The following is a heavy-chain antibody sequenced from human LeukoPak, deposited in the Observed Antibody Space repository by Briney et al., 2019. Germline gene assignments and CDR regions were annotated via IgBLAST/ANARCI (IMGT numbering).Heavy chain of an antibody. V-gene: IGHV3-74*01. CDR3: IRDFLTVTTNDY. J-gene: IGHJ4*02. D-gene: IGHD4-11*01. CDR1: GFRFSDYC. CDR2: IKTDGSDR. Sequence: GGSLRLSCVVSGFRFSDYCMHWVRKAPGKGLVWVSGIKTDGSDRRYADFVTGRFTISRDNAKNTLFLQMNSLRAEDTAVYYCIRDFLTVTTNDYWGQGTLVTVSS.